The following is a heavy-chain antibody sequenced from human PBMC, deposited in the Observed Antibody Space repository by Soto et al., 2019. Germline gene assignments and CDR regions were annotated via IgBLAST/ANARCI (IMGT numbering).Heavy chain of an antibody. CDR2: ISSSSSTI. CDR1: GFTFSSYS. Sequence: ESGGGLVQPGGSLRLSCAASGFTFSSYSMNWVRQAPGKGLEWVSYISSSSSTIYYADSVKGRFTISRDNAKNSLYLQMNSLRAEDTAVYYCAATYYDYIWGSYRHDYWGQGTLVTVSS. V-gene: IGHV3-48*01. CDR3: AATYYDYIWGSYRHDY. J-gene: IGHJ4*02. D-gene: IGHD3-16*02.